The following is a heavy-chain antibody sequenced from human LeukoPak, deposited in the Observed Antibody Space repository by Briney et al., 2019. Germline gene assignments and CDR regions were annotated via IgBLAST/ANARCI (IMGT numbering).Heavy chain of an antibody. CDR1: GITFSSYA. CDR3: AKDTAMAPDYGMDV. J-gene: IGHJ6*02. CDR2: ISGSGGST. D-gene: IGHD5-18*01. V-gene: IGHV3-23*01. Sequence: GGSLRLSCAASGITFSSYAMSWVRQAPGKGLEWVSAISGSGGSTYYADSVKGRFTISRDNSKNTLYLQMNSLRAEDTAVYYCAKDTAMAPDYGMDVWGQGTTVTVSS.